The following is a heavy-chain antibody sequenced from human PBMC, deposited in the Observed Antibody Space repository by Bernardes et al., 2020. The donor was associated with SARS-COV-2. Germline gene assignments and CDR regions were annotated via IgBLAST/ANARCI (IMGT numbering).Heavy chain of an antibody. CDR2: ISYSRGDT. V-gene: IGHV3-23*01. J-gene: IGHJ5*02. CDR1: GFTFGSTA. Sequence: GGSLRLSCAASGFTFGSTAMSWVRQAPGKGLEWVSTISYSRGDTFYADSVKGRFTISRDNVRKTVFLQMNSLRVEDTAVYHCADPPFDPWGQGTLVTVSS. CDR3: ADPPFDP.